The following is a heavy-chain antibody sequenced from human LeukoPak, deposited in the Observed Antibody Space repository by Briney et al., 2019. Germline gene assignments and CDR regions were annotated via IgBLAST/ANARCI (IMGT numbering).Heavy chain of an antibody. V-gene: IGHV4-4*07. CDR2: IYTSGST. CDR1: GDSISNYY. D-gene: IGHD2-2*01. J-gene: IGHJ2*01. CDR3: ARETHMYCKSNSCYGYFDL. Sequence: PSETLSLTCTVSGDSISNYYWSWIRQPAGKGLEWIGRIYTSGSTNYHPSLKSRVTVSLDISKNQFSLKLSSVTAADTAVYYCARETHMYCKSNSCYGYFDLWGRGTLVTVSS.